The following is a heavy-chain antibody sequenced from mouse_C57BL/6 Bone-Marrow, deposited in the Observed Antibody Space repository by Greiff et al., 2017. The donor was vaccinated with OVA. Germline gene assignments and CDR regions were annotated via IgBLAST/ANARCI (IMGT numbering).Heavy chain of an antibody. CDR3: ARYEYDMSPFAY. CDR1: GYTFTNYW. V-gene: IGHV1-63*01. D-gene: IGHD2-4*01. Sequence: QVQLQQSGAELVRPGTSVKMSCKASGYTFTNYWIGWAKQRPGNGLEWIGDIYPGGGYTNYNEKFKGKATLTADKSSSTAYMQFSSLTSEDSAIYYCARYEYDMSPFAYWGQGTLVTVSA. CDR2: IYPGGGYT. J-gene: IGHJ3*01.